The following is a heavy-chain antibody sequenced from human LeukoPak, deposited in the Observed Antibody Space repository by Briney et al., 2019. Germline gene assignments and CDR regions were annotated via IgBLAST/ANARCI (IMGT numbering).Heavy chain of an antibody. D-gene: IGHD3-10*01. Sequence: GGSLRLSCAASGFTFSSYGMHWVRQTPGKGLEWVAVISYDGSNKYYADSVKGRFTISRGNSKNTLYLQMNSLRAEDTAVYYCAHLVVLWFGELLPNAFDIWGQGTMVTVSS. V-gene: IGHV3-30*03. CDR3: AHLVVLWFGELLPNAFDI. CDR2: ISYDGSNK. CDR1: GFTFSSYG. J-gene: IGHJ3*02.